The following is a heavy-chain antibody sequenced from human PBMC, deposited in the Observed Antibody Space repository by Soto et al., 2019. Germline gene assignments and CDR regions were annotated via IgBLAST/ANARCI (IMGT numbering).Heavy chain of an antibody. D-gene: IGHD6-13*01. CDR1: GGSFSGYY. CDR2: INHSGST. CDR3: ARARGIAAAGYYYYYGKDV. V-gene: IGHV4-34*01. Sequence: WETLSLTCAVYGGSFSGYYWSWIRQPPGKGLEWIGEINHSGSTNYNPSLKSRVTISVDTSKNQFSLKLSSVTAADTAVYYCARARGIAAAGYYYYYGKDVWGQGTTVTVSS. J-gene: IGHJ6*02.